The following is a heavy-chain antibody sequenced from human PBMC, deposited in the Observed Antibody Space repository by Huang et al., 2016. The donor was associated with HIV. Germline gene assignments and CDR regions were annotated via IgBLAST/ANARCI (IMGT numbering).Heavy chain of an antibody. CDR2: VQYDGNKK. J-gene: IGHJ4*02. CDR1: GFTFSYYG. CDR3: AKDQGPHYFIF. Sequence: QVQLVESGGGVVQPGGSLRLSCAASGFTFSYYGMHWLRQAPGKGLEGVAVVQYDGNKKYYGDAVKGRFTISRDNSKNTLSLQMNSLRPEDTAVYYCAKDQGPHYFIFWGQGTLVTVSS. V-gene: IGHV3-30*02. D-gene: IGHD2-21*01.